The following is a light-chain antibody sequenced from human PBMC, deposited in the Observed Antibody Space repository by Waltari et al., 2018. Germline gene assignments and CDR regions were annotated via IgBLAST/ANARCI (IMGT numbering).Light chain of an antibody. CDR1: SSNIGAGSA. CDR2: DQI. CDR3: KSGDSHLHWV. J-gene: IGLJ3*02. V-gene: IGLV1-40*01. Sequence: QSVLTQPPSVSGAPGQTVTLSCTGTSSNIGAGSAVHWYQHLPGAAPKVLIYDQIYRPSGVPDRFSGSKSGPSASLTITGLQAEDEADYYCKSGDSHLHWVFGGGTMLTVL.